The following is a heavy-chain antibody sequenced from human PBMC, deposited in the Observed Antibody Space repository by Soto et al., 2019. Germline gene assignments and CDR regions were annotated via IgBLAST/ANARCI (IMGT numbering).Heavy chain of an antibody. J-gene: IGHJ3*02. CDR3: ARVKVVVVAAALDAFDI. V-gene: IGHV4-31*03. CDR2: IYYSGST. CDR1: GGSISSGGYY. D-gene: IGHD2-15*01. Sequence: SETLSLTCTVSGGSISSGGYYWSWIRQHPGKGLEWIGYIYYSGSTYYNPSLKSRVTISVDTSKNQFSLKLSPVTAADTAVYYCARVKVVVVAAALDAFDIWGQGTMVTVSS.